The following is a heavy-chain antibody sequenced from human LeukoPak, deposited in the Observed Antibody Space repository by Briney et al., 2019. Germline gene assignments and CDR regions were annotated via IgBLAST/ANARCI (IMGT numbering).Heavy chain of an antibody. D-gene: IGHD3-10*01. V-gene: IGHV3-21*01. CDR2: ISSSSSYI. J-gene: IGHJ4*02. Sequence: ASVKVSCKASGYTFTSYGISWVRQAPGKGLEWVSSISSSSSYIYYADSVKGRFTISRDNAKNSLYLQMNSLRAEDTAVYYCARDPGSGSSLYYFDYWGQGTLVTVSS. CDR1: GYTFTSYG. CDR3: ARDPGSGSSLYYFDY.